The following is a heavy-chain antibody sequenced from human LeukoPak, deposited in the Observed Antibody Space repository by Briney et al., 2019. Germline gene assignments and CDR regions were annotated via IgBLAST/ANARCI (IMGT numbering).Heavy chain of an antibody. Sequence: PGRSLRLSXAASGFTFSNYGMHWVRQAPGKGLEWVAVIWYEGSNKYYADSVKGRFTISRDNSKNTLYMQMNSLRVEDTAVYYCATAPRGGDYEDYWGQGTLVTVPS. CDR1: GFTFSNYG. J-gene: IGHJ4*02. D-gene: IGHD4-17*01. CDR2: IWYEGSNK. CDR3: ATAPRGGDYEDY. V-gene: IGHV3-33*01.